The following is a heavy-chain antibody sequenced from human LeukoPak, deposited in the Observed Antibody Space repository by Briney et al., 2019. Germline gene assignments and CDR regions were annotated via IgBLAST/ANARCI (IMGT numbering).Heavy chain of an antibody. D-gene: IGHD3-10*01. Sequence: SETLSLTCTVSGGSISSYWSWIRQPAGKGLEWIGRIYGSGSTNYKPSVKSRVTISVDTSKNQFSLKLSSVTAADTAVYYCARGGYYGSGNDFRFDPWGQGTLVTVSS. CDR2: IYGSGST. CDR1: GGSISSY. V-gene: IGHV4-4*07. J-gene: IGHJ5*02. CDR3: ARGGYYGSGNDFRFDP.